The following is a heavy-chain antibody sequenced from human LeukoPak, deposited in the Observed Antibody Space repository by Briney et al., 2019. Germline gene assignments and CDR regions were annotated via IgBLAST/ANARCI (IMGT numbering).Heavy chain of an antibody. CDR3: ARGLGSITDY. D-gene: IGHD1-14*01. J-gene: IGHJ4*02. Sequence: SETLSLTCTVSGGSISSSSYYWGWIRQPPGKGLEWIGSIYYSGSTYYNPSLKSRVTISVDTSKNQFSLKLSSVTAADTAVYYCARGLGSITDYWGQGTLVTVSS. V-gene: IGHV4-39*01. CDR2: IYYSGST. CDR1: GGSISSSSYY.